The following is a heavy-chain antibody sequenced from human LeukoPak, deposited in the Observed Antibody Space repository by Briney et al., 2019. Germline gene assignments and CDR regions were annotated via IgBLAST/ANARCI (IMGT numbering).Heavy chain of an antibody. V-gene: IGHV4-34*01. D-gene: IGHD3-3*01. J-gene: IGHJ4*02. CDR1: GGSFSGYY. CDR3: ASAIWRAFDY. Sequence: SETLSLTCAVYGGSFSGYYWSWIRQPPGKGLEWIGEINHSGSTNYNPSLKSRVTISVDTSKNQFSLKLSSVTAADTAVYYRASAIWRAFDYWGQGTLVTVSS. CDR2: INHSGST.